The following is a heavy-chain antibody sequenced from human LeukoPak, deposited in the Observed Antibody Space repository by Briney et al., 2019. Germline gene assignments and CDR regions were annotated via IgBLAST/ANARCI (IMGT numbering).Heavy chain of an antibody. V-gene: IGHV4-39*07. J-gene: IGHJ4*02. CDR1: GGSMISSSYY. D-gene: IGHD2-8*02. CDR3: ARGGSTGNFDY. Sequence: SETLSLTCTVSGGSMISSSYYWGWIRQPPGKGLEWIGSLYYSGTTFYNPSLKSRVIISVDTSKNQFSLKLSSVTAADTAVYYCARGGSTGNFDYWGQGTLVTVSS. CDR2: LYYSGTT.